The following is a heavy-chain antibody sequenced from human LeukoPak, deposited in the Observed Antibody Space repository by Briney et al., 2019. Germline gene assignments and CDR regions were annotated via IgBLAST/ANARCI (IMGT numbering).Heavy chain of an antibody. V-gene: IGHV3-23*01. CDR2: ISGSGGST. D-gene: IGHD3-10*01. Sequence: PGGSLRLSCAASGFTFSNYAMSWVRQAPGKGLEWVSAISGSGGSTYYADSVKGRFTISRDNSKNTLYLQMNSLRAEDTAVYYCAKDPGSSPYNWFDPWGQGTLVTVSS. CDR3: AKDPGSSPYNWFDP. J-gene: IGHJ5*02. CDR1: GFTFSNYA.